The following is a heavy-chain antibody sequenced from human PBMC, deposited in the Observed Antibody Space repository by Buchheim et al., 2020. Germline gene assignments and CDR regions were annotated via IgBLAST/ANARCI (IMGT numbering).Heavy chain of an antibody. CDR3: AKDQRNCGGDCHPYCFDY. V-gene: IGHV3-23*01. D-gene: IGHD2-21*02. Sequence: EVQLLESGGGLVQPGGSLRLSCAASGFSISNYAMSWVRQAPGKGLEWVSAMTGSGAITYYADSVKGRFTISRDVSKNTLFLQMNSLRAEDTAVYYCAKDQRNCGGDCHPYCFDYWGQGTL. CDR2: MTGSGAIT. J-gene: IGHJ4*02. CDR1: GFSISNYA.